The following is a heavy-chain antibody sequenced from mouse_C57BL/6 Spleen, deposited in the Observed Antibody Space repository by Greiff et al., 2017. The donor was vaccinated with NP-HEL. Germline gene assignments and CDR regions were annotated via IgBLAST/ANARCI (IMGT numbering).Heavy chain of an antibody. CDR3: ARRDYDRFAY. D-gene: IGHD2-4*01. J-gene: IGHJ3*01. CDR1: GFTFSDYG. Sequence: EVMLVESGGGLVKPGGSLKLSCAASGFTFSDYGMHWVRQAPEKGLEWVAYISSGSSTIYYADTVKGRFTISRDNAKNTLFRQMTSLRSEDTALYYCARRDYDRFAYWGQGTLVTVSA. V-gene: IGHV5-17*01. CDR2: ISSGSSTI.